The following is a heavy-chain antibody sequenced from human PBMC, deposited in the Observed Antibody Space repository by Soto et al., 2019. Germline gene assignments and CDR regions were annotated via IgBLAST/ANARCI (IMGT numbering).Heavy chain of an antibody. CDR3: ARGELDYYDSSGYYYFDY. J-gene: IGHJ4*02. D-gene: IGHD3-22*01. CDR2: IIPIFGTA. Sequence: GASVKVSCKASGGTFSSYAISWVRQAPGQGLEWMGGIIPIFGTANYAQKFQGRVTITADKSTSTAYMELSSLRSEDTAVYYCARGELDYYDSSGYYYFDYWGQGTLVTVSS. V-gene: IGHV1-69*06. CDR1: GGTFSSYA.